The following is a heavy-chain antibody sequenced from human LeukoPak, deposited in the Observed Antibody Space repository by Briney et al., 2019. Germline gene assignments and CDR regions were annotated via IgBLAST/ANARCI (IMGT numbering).Heavy chain of an antibody. V-gene: IGHV1-69*05. D-gene: IGHD3-10*01. CDR1: GGTFSSYA. CDR3: ARDYYGSGSYYSLDY. Sequence: EASVKVSCKASGGTFSSYAISWMRQAPGQGLEWMGGIIPIFGTANYAQKFQGRVTMTRNTSISTAYMELSSLRSEDTAVYYCARDYYGSGSYYSLDYWGQGTLVTVSS. J-gene: IGHJ4*02. CDR2: IIPIFGTA.